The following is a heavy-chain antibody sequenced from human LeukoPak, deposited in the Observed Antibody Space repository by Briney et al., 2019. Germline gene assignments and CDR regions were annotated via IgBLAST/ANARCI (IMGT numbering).Heavy chain of an antibody. CDR1: GFTFSSYW. J-gene: IGHJ4*02. V-gene: IGHV3-23*01. D-gene: IGHD3-22*01. CDR2: ISGSGGST. CDR3: AKRGGWYYYDSSGYFIDY. Sequence: GGSLRLSCAASGFTFSSYWMHWVRHPPGKGLEWVSAISGSGGSTYYADSVKGRFTISRDNSKNTLYLQMNSLRAEDTAVYYCAKRGGWYYYDSSGYFIDYWGQGTLVTVSS.